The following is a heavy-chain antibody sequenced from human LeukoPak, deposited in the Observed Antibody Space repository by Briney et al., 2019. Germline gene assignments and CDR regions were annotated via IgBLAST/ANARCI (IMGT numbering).Heavy chain of an antibody. CDR1: GGSISSYY. V-gene: IGHV4-59*01. J-gene: IGHJ6*03. CDR2: IYYSGST. CDR3: ARDRKYDGYYYYYMDV. Sequence: PSETPSLTCTVSGGSISSYYWSWIRQPPGKGLEWIGYIYYSGSTNYNPSLKSRVTISVDTSKNQFSLKLSSVTAADTAVYYCARDRKYDGYYYYYMDVWGKGTTVTVSS. D-gene: IGHD3-10*01.